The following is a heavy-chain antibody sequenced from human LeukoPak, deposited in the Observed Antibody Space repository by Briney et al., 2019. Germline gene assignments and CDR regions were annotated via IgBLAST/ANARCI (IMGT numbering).Heavy chain of an antibody. V-gene: IGHV3-74*01. D-gene: IGHD6-13*01. CDR1: GFTFSSYW. Sequence: GGSLRLSCAASGFTFSSYWMHWVRQAPGKGLVWVSRINSDGSSTSYADSVKGRFTISRDNAKNTLYLQMNSLRAEDTAVYYCARSSSWYVVYDYWGQGTLVTVSS. CDR3: ARSSSWYVVYDY. J-gene: IGHJ4*02. CDR2: INSDGSST.